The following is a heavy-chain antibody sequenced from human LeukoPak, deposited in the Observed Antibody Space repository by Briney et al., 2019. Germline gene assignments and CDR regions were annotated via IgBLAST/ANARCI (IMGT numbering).Heavy chain of an antibody. J-gene: IGHJ4*02. CDR1: GFTFSSYA. CDR2: ISGSGGST. D-gene: IGHD4-17*01. Sequence: GALRLSCAASGFTFSSYAMSWVRQAPGKGLEWVSAISGSGGSTYYADSVKGRFTISRDNAKNSLYLQMNSLRAEDTAVYYCASPFPDYGDKRDYWGQGTLVTVSS. V-gene: IGHV3-23*01. CDR3: ASPFPDYGDKRDY.